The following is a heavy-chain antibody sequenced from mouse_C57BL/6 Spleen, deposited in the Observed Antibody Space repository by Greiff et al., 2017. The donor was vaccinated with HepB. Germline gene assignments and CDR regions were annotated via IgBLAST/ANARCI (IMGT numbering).Heavy chain of an antibody. Sequence: QVQLQQPGAELVMPGASVKLSCKASGYTFTSYWMHWVKQRPGQGLEWIGEIDPSDSYTNYNQKFKGKSTLTVDKSSSTAYMQLSSLTSEDSAVHYCARGGAVVGNFDVWGTGTTVTVSS. V-gene: IGHV1-69*01. CDR2: IDPSDSYT. CDR1: GYTFTSYW. CDR3: ARGGAVVGNFDV. J-gene: IGHJ1*03. D-gene: IGHD1-1*01.